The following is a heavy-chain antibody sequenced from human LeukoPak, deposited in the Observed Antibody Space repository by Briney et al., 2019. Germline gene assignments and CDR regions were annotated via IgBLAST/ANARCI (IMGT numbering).Heavy chain of an antibody. CDR1: GGSISSSSYY. J-gene: IGHJ4*02. CDR3: ARPGGAVAEPVSYFDY. V-gene: IGHV4-39*01. CDR2: IYYSGST. D-gene: IGHD6-19*01. Sequence: SETLSLTCTVSGGSISSSSYYWGWIRQPPGKGLEWIGSIYYSGSTYYNPSLKSRVTISVDTSKNQFSLKLSSVTAADTAVYYCARPGGAVAEPVSYFDYWGQGTLVTVSS.